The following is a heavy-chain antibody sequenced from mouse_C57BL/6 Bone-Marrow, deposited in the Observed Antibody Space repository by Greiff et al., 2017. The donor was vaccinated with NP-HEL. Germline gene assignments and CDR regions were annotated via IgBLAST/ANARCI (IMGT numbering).Heavy chain of an antibody. CDR2: IFPGSGST. CDR3: ARGPNYYGSSPYYFDY. V-gene: IGHV1-56*01. J-gene: IGHJ2*01. CDR1: GYTFTSYW. Sequence: QVQLKESGAELAKPGASVKLSCKASGYTFTSYWMQWVRQRPGQGLEWIGEIFPGSGSTYYNEKFKGKATLTVDTSSSTAYMQLSSLTSEDSAVYFCARGPNYYGSSPYYFDYWGQGTTLTVSS. D-gene: IGHD1-1*01.